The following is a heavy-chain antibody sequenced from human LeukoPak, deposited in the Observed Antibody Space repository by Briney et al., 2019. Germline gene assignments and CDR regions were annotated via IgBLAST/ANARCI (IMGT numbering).Heavy chain of an antibody. V-gene: IGHV1-18*01. J-gene: IGHJ4*02. CDR2: ISEYNGNT. D-gene: IGHD4/OR15-4a*01. Sequence: ASVKVCCTASGYTFTRYVMGWVRQAPGQGLECMGWISEYNGNTNYAQTLQERVTMTTHTSTSTAYIHLSSLRSHDTAGHFCARAWNGCSDYWGQGTLVTVSS. CDR1: GYTFTRYV. CDR3: ARAWNGCSDY.